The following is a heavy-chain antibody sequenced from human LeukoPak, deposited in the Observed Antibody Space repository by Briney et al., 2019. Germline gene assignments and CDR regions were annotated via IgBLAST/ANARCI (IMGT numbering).Heavy chain of an antibody. J-gene: IGHJ6*02. CDR1: GASISDYY. Sequence: PSETLSLTCTVSGASISDYYWSWIRQSAGKGLEWIGRISTTGSTYYNPSFQSRVTMSADPSKTLFFLRLRSVTAADTAVYYCARQKVAAAGPRYYYGMDVWGQGTTVTVSS. CDR2: ISTTGST. D-gene: IGHD6-13*01. V-gene: IGHV4-4*07. CDR3: ARQKVAAAGPRYYYGMDV.